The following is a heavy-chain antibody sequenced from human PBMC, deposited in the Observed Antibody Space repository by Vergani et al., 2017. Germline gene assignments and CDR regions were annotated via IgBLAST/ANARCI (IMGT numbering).Heavy chain of an antibody. CDR3: ATPEYSSSPRGRFDP. D-gene: IGHD6-13*01. V-gene: IGHV3-23*01. CDR1: GFTFSSYA. CDR2: ISGSGGST. Sequence: EVQLLESGGGLVQPGGSLRLSCAASGFTFSSYAMSWVRQAPGKGLEWVSAISGSGGSTYYPDSVEGRFTITGDNSKNTLYLQMNSLRAEDTAVYYGATPEYSSSPRGRFDPWGQGTMVTVSS. J-gene: IGHJ3*01.